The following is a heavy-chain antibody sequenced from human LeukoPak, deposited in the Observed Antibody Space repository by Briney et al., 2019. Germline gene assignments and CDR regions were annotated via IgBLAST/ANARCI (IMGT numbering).Heavy chain of an antibody. D-gene: IGHD6-19*01. V-gene: IGHV3-15*07. Sequence: GGSLRLSCAASNFTFSNAWMNWVRQGPGKGLEWVGRIKSKTEGGTTDYAAPVKGRFTISRDDSKNTLYLQMNSLKTEDTAVYYCTTVSRLVRYYFDYWGQGTLVTVSS. CDR3: TTVSRLVRYYFDY. J-gene: IGHJ4*02. CDR2: IKSKTEGGTT. CDR1: NFTFSNAW.